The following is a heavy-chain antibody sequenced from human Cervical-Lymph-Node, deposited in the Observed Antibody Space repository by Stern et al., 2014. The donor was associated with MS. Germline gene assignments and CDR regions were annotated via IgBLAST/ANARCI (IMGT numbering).Heavy chain of an antibody. V-gene: IGHV5-51*01. CDR3: ARDYGDYAFDY. Sequence: EVQLVESGAEVKKPGESLKISCKGSGYSFTANWIAWVRQMPGKGLEWIGIIYPGDSDTRYGPSFQGQVTISADKSISTAYLQWSSLKASDTAMYYGARDYGDYAFDYWGQGTLVTVSS. D-gene: IGHD4-17*01. J-gene: IGHJ4*02. CDR2: IYPGDSDT. CDR1: GYSFTANW.